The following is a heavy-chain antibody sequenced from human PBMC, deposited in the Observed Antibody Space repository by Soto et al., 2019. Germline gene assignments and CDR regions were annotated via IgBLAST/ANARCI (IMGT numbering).Heavy chain of an antibody. Sequence: QPGGSLRLSCAASGFTFSTYSMNWVRQAPGKGLEWLSYISSTNTIYYGDSVKGRFTISRDNAKNSLYLQMNSLKAEDTAVYYCTRDDDIPTHIDHWAQGTLVTVSS. CDR1: GFTFSTYS. V-gene: IGHV3-48*01. CDR3: TRDDDIPTHIDH. J-gene: IGHJ4*02. CDR2: ISSTNTI. D-gene: IGHD2-8*01.